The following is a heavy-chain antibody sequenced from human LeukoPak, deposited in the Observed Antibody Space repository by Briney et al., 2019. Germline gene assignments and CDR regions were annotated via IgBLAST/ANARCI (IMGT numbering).Heavy chain of an antibody. V-gene: IGHV3-33*01. CDR2: IFYDGSKT. J-gene: IGHJ4*02. D-gene: IGHD2-8*01. Sequence: GRSLRLSCAASAFTFSNYGMHWVRQAPGKGLEWVAVIFYDGSKTYYADSVRGRFTISRDNSIHTLYLQMNSLRAEDTAVYYCARENGVRLATRGYFDYWGQGTLVTVSS. CDR1: AFTFSNYG. CDR3: ARENGVRLATRGYFDY.